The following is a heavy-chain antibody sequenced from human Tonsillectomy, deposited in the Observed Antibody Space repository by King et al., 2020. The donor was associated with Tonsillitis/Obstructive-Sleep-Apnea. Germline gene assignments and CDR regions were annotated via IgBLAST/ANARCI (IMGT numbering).Heavy chain of an antibody. D-gene: IGHD1-20*01. Sequence: VQLPQWGAGLLKPSETLSLTCAVYGGSFSGHYWSWIRQPPGKGLEWIGEINHRGSTNYNPSLKSRVTISIDTSKNQFSLNLSSVTAAATAVYYCARRHSVTVVPFDFWGQGALVTVSS. CDR1: GGSFSGHY. CDR3: ARRHSVTVVPFDF. V-gene: IGHV4-34*01. J-gene: IGHJ4*02. CDR2: INHRGST.